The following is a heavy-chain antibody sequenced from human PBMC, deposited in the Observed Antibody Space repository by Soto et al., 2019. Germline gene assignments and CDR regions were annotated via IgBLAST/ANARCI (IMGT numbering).Heavy chain of an antibody. V-gene: IGHV1-69*01. CDR1: GGTFSSYA. D-gene: IGHD1-7*01. Sequence: QVQLVQSGAEVKKPGSSVKVSCKASGGTFSSYAISWVRQAPGQGLEWMGGIIPIFGTANYAQKFQGRVTITADQSTSTAYIERSSLRSEDKAVYYCARANKPYRYNWHFVLGYWGQGTLVTVSS. CDR3: ARANKPYRYNWHFVLGY. J-gene: IGHJ4*02. CDR2: IIPIFGTA.